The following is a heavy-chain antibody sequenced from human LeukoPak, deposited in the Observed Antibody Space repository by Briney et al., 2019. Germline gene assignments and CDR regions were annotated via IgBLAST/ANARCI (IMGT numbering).Heavy chain of an antibody. CDR2: ISGSGGST. CDR3: AKFVRGQWLVLGGEFYFDY. Sequence: GGSLRLSCAASGFTFSSYAMSWVRQAPGKGLEWVSAISGSGGSTYYADSVKGRFTISRDNSKNTLYLQMNSLRAENTAVYYCAKFVRGQWLVLGGEFYFDYWGQGTLVTVSS. J-gene: IGHJ4*02. V-gene: IGHV3-23*01. D-gene: IGHD6-19*01. CDR1: GFTFSSYA.